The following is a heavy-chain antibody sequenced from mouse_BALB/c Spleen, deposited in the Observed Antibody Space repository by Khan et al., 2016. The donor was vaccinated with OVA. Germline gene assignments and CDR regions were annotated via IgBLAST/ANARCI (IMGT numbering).Heavy chain of an antibody. CDR2: INPSSGYT. CDR1: GYTFTNYT. CDR3: VRIPDPPYYFDQ. Sequence: VQLQQSGAELARPGASVKMSCKASGYTFTNYTMHWVKQRPGQGLEWIGYINPSSGYTNYNQNFNDKATLTTDRSSGTAYMQLSSLTSDDSAVYYCVRIPDPPYYFDQWGQGTTLTVSS. V-gene: IGHV1-4*01. J-gene: IGHJ2*01.